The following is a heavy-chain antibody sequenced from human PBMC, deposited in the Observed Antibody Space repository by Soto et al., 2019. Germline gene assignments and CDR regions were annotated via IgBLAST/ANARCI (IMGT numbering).Heavy chain of an antibody. CDR2: ISAYNGNT. CDR3: ARDKGVVRFLEWLLGADAFDI. CDR1: GYTFTSYG. V-gene: IGHV1-18*01. D-gene: IGHD3-3*01. Sequence: GASVKVSCKASGYTFTSYGISWVRQAPGQGLEWMGWISAYNGNTNYAQKLQGRVTMTTDTSTSTAYMELRSLRSDDTAVYYCARDKGVVRFLEWLLGADAFDIWGQGTMVTVSS. J-gene: IGHJ3*02.